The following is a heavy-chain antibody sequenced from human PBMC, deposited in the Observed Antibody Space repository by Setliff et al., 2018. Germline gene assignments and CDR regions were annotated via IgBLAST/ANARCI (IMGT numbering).Heavy chain of an antibody. CDR1: GLTFNSYA. CDR2: VSVSGDST. J-gene: IGHJ4*02. Sequence: LRLSCAASGLTFNSYAMSWVRQAPGKGLEWVSTVSVSGDSTYYTDSVKGRFTTSRDNSKNTLSLQMSSLRTEDTAIYFCAGQGPIFGSGLIPGFDQWGQGTMVTVSS. D-gene: IGHD3-3*01. CDR3: AGQGPIFGSGLIPGFDQ. V-gene: IGHV3-23*01.